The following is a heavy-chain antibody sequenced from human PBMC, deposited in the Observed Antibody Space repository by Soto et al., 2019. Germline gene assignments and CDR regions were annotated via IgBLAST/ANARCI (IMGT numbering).Heavy chain of an antibody. Sequence: GGSLRLSCEGSGFTFCSYWMSWVRQAPGKGLEWVANIKQDGSEGYYVYSVKGRFTVSRDNAKNSLSLQMNSLRADDTAVYYCARLRGDYTAFDYWGQGTLVTVSS. J-gene: IGHJ4*02. CDR2: IKQDGSEG. D-gene: IGHD4-17*01. V-gene: IGHV3-7*03. CDR3: ARLRGDYTAFDY. CDR1: GFTFCSYW.